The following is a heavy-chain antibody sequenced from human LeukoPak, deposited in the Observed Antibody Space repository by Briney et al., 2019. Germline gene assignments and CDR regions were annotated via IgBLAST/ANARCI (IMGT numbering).Heavy chain of an antibody. Sequence: PGGSLKLSCAASGFTFSGSAMHWVRQASGEGLEWVGRIRSKANSYATAYAASVKGRFTISRDDSKNTAYLQMNSLKTEDTAVYYCTKDVPFTGGGVIVYWGQGTMVTVSS. D-gene: IGHD3-16*02. CDR3: TKDVPFTGGGVIVY. J-gene: IGHJ4*02. CDR1: GFTFSGSA. CDR2: IRSKANSYAT. V-gene: IGHV3-73*01.